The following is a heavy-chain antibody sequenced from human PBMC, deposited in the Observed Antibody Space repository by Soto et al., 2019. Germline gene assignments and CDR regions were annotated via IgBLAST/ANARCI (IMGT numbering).Heavy chain of an antibody. J-gene: IGHJ6*02. D-gene: IGHD2-15*01. CDR1: GFTFSNYG. CDR3: ARDYSRYYGMDV. CDR2: IWYDGTNK. Sequence: GSLRLSCAASGFTFSNYGMHWVRQAPGKGLESVAVIWYDGTNKYYADSVKGRFTISRDNSKNTMYLQVNSLRAEDTAVYYCARDYSRYYGMDVWGQGTTVTVSS. V-gene: IGHV3-33*01.